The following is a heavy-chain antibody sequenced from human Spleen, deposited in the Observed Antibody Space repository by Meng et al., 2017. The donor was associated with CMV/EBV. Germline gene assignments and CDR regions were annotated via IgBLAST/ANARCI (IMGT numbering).Heavy chain of an antibody. D-gene: IGHD6-6*01. CDR3: ARDEFGPPPYSSSSEWWFDP. J-gene: IGHJ5*02. CDR2: INPNSGGT. Sequence: ASVKVSCKASGYTFTGYYMHWVRQAPGQGLEWMGWINPNSGGTNYAQKFQGRVTMTRDTSISTAYMDLSRLRSDDTAVYYCARDEFGPPPYSSSSEWWFDPWGQGTRVTVSS. CDR1: GYTFTGYY. V-gene: IGHV1-2*02.